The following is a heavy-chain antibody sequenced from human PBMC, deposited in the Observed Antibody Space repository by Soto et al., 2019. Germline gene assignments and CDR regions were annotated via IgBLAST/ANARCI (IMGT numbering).Heavy chain of an antibody. J-gene: IGHJ4*02. CDR3: ARDHKYSGYGSRDY. V-gene: IGHV3-33*01. CDR1: GFTFSSYG. CDR2: IWYDGSNK. Sequence: QVQLVESGGGVVQPGRSLRLSCAASGFTFSSYGMHWVRQAPGKGLEWVAVIWYDGSNKYYADSVKGRFTISRDNSKNTLYLQMNSLGTEDTAVYYCARDHKYSGYGSRDYWGQGTLVTVSS. D-gene: IGHD5-12*01.